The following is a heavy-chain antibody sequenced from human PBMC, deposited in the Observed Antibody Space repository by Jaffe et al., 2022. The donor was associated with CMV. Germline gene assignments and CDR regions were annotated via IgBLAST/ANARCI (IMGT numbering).Heavy chain of an antibody. V-gene: IGHV3-23*01. CDR3: AKVSDGSNNASPDY. CDR1: GFTFSSYA. J-gene: IGHJ4*02. D-gene: IGHD2-8*01. CDR2: ISGTGDST. Sequence: EVHLLESGGGLVQPGGSLRLSCAASGFTFSSYAMSWVRQAPGKGLEWVSAISGTGDSTYYADSVKGRFTISRDNSKNTMYLQMKSLRAEDTAVYYCAKVSDGSNNASPDYWGQGTLVTVSS.